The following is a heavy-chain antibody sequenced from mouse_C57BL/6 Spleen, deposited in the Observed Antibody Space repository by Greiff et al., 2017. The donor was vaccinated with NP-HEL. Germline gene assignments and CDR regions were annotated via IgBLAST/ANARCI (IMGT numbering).Heavy chain of an antibody. CDR2: IRNKANGYTT. V-gene: IGHV7-3*01. CDR1: GFTFTDYY. CDR3: ARYMGYSNYFYWYFDV. Sequence: EVMLVESGGGLVQPGGSLSLSCAASGFTFTDYYMSWVRQPPGKALEWLGFIRNKANGYTTEYSASVKGRFTISRDNSQSILYLQMNALRAEDSATYYCARYMGYSNYFYWYFDVWGTGTTVTVSS. D-gene: IGHD2-5*01. J-gene: IGHJ1*03.